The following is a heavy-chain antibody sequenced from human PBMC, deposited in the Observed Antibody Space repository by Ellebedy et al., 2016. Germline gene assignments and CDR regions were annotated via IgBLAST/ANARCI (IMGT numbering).Heavy chain of an antibody. J-gene: IGHJ6*02. CDR1: GFIFSSYG. V-gene: IGHV3-33*01. Sequence: GGSLRLXCAASGFIFSSYGMHWVRRTPGKGLEWVAVIWYDGSNKHYADSVKGRFTISRDNSKNTLYMQMNSLRAEDTAVYYCARDKRYNDFWSGYSDHYYGMDVWGRGTTVTVSS. D-gene: IGHD3-3*01. CDR2: IWYDGSNK. CDR3: ARDKRYNDFWSGYSDHYYGMDV.